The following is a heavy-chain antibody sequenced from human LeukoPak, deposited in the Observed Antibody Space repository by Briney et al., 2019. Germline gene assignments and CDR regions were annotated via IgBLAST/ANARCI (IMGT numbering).Heavy chain of an antibody. J-gene: IGHJ6*03. CDR2: MDTSGST. V-gene: IGHV4-4*09. Sequence: SETLSLTCTVSGGFISTYYWSWIRQPPGKGLEWIGYMDTSGSTKYNPSLQSRVTISVDRSRKQSSLKLTSVTAADTAIYYCTRNGHMDVWGKGTTVTVSS. CDR1: GGFISTYY. CDR3: TRNGHMDV.